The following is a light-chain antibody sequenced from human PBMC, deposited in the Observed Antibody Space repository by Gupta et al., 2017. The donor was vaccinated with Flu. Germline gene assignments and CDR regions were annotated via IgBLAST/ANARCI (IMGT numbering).Light chain of an antibody. CDR3: QQYDDWPPIT. Sequence: IVMKQSADTLSVSPAERATLTCRTSQSIRSNLAWDQHKPGLAPRLLSYGASTRATGIADRFSGSGSGTEFTLTISSLESEEFAVYYCQQYDDWPPITVGQGTRLEIK. V-gene: IGKV3-15*01. CDR2: GAS. J-gene: IGKJ5*01. CDR1: QSIRSN.